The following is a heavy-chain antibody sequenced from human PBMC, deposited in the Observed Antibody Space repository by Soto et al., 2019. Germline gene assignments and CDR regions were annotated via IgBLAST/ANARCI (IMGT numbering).Heavy chain of an antibody. CDR3: ARGGYDFWSGYGDAFDI. Sequence: QFQLVQAGAEVKKPGASVKVSCKASGYTFTSYGIIWVRQAPVQGLEWMGWISAYNGNTNYAQKLQGRVTMTTDTSTSTAYMELRSLGSDDTAVYYCARGGYDFWSGYGDAFDIWGQGTMVTVSS. J-gene: IGHJ3*02. V-gene: IGHV1-18*01. CDR2: ISAYNGNT. D-gene: IGHD3-3*01. CDR1: GYTFTSYG.